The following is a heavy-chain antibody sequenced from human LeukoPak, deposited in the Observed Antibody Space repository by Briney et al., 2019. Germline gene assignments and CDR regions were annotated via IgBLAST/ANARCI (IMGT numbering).Heavy chain of an antibody. V-gene: IGHV3-30*04. CDR2: ISYDGSNK. D-gene: IGHD5-18*01. Sequence: GGSLRLSCAASGFTFSSYAMHWVRQAPGKGLEWVAVISYDGSNKYYADSVKGRFTISRDNSKNTLYLQMNSLRAEDTAVYYCARYTAMVIDYWGQGTLVTVSS. CDR1: GFTFSSYA. CDR3: ARYTAMVIDY. J-gene: IGHJ4*02.